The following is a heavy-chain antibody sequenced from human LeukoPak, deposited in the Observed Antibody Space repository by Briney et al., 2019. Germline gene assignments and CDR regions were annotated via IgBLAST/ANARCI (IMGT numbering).Heavy chain of an antibody. J-gene: IGHJ4*02. D-gene: IGHD6-19*01. V-gene: IGHV3-7*03. CDR2: IKQDGSEK. CDR1: GFTFSTYW. Sequence: GGSLRLSCAASGFTFSTYWMSWVRQAPGRGLEWEANIKQDGSEKYYVDSVKGRFTISRDNGKNSLYLQMNSLRAEDTAVYYCARLGIAVAGTGFYWGQGTLVTVSS. CDR3: ARLGIAVAGTGFY.